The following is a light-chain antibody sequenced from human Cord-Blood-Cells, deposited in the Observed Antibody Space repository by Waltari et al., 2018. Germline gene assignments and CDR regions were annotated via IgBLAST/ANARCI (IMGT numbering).Light chain of an antibody. J-gene: IGKJ2*01. CDR1: QSPLHSNGYNY. CDR2: LGS. V-gene: IGKV2-28*01. CDR3: MQALQTPYT. Sequence: DIVLTQSPLSLPVTPGEPASISCRSSQSPLHSNGYNYWDWYLQKPGQSPPLLIYLGSNRASGVPDRVSGSGSGTDFTLKISRVEAEDVGVYYCMQALQTPYTFGQGTKLEIK.